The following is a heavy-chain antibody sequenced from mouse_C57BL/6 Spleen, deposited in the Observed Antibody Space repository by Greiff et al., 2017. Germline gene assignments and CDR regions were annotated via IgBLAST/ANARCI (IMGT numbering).Heavy chain of an antibody. Sequence: EVKLQQSGPELVKPGASVKIPCKASGYTFTDYNMDWVKQSHGKSLEWIGDINPNNGSTIYNQKFKGKATLTVDKSSSTAYMELRSLTSEDTAVYYCARGRYYGSSWYFDVWGTGTTVTVSS. J-gene: IGHJ1*03. CDR3: ARGRYYGSSWYFDV. D-gene: IGHD1-1*01. CDR2: INPNNGST. CDR1: GYTFTDYN. V-gene: IGHV1-18*01.